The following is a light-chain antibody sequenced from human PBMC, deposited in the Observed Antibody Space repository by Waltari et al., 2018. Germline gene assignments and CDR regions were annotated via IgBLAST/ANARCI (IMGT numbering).Light chain of an antibody. CDR1: SSSIGAGYD. CDR2: GNN. V-gene: IGLV1-40*01. J-gene: IGLJ2*01. CDR3: QSYDSSLSGSV. Sequence: QSVLTQPPSVSGAPGQRVTISCTGSSSSIGAGYDVNWYQQLPGTAPNLLSYGNNNRPSGVPDRFSGSKSGTSASLAITGLQAEDEADYYCQSYDSSLSGSVFGGGTILTVL.